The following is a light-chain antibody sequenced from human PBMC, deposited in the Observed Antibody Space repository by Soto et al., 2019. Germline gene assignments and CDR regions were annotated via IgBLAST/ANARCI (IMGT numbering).Light chain of an antibody. V-gene: IGLV1-44*01. Sequence: QSVLTQPPSASGTPGQRVTISCSGSSSNIEINTVTWYQQLPGPAPKLVIYSNFDRPSGVPDRFSGSTSGTSASLVIRGLQSEDEADYYCAAWDDILNGYVFGGGTKLTVL. J-gene: IGLJ1*01. CDR3: AAWDDILNGYV. CDR1: SSNIEINT. CDR2: SNF.